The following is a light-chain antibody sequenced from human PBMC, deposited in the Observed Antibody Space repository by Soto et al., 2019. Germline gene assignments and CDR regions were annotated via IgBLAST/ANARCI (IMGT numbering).Light chain of an antibody. J-gene: IGLJ1*01. CDR2: EGT. CDR1: SXDVGSYNL. Sequence: QSVLTQPASVSGSPGQSITISCTGTSXDVGSYNLVSWYQQHPGNAPKLIIYEGTKRPSGVSNRFSGSKSGNTASLTMSGRQAEDEADYACCSYAGRSTYSVFGTGTKVTVL. CDR3: CSYAGRSTYSV. V-gene: IGLV2-23*01.